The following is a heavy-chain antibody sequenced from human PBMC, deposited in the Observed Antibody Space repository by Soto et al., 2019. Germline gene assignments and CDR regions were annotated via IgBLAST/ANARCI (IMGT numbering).Heavy chain of an antibody. CDR1: CYTFTSYG. CDR3: ASDIGYSSSWFDY. Sequence: ASVKGYCPASCYTFTSYGIILVRQAPGQGLEWMGWISAYNGNTNYAQKLQGRVTMTTDTSTSTAYMELRSLRSDDTAVYYCASDIGYSSSWFDYWGQGTLVTVSS. CDR2: ISAYNGNT. J-gene: IGHJ4*02. V-gene: IGHV1-18*01. D-gene: IGHD6-13*01.